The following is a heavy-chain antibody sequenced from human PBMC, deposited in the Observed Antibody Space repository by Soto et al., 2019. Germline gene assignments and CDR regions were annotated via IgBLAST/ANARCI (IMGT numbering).Heavy chain of an antibody. Sequence: QVQLVESGGGVVQPGRSLRLSCAASGFTFSSYGMHWVRQAPGKGLEWVAVISYDGSNKYYADSVKGRLTISRDNSKNTLYLQMNSLRAEDTAVYYCAKDTAVAAPTPRYYGMDVWGQGTTVTVSS. V-gene: IGHV3-30*18. CDR3: AKDTAVAAPTPRYYGMDV. D-gene: IGHD6-19*01. J-gene: IGHJ6*02. CDR2: ISYDGSNK. CDR1: GFTFSSYG.